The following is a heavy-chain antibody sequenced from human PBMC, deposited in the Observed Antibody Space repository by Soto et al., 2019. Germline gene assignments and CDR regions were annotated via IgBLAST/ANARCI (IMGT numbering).Heavy chain of an antibody. D-gene: IGHD5-18*01. CDR1: GGTFSSYA. CDR2: IIPIFGTA. Sequence: QVQLVQSGAEVKKPGSSVKVSCKASGGTFSSYAISWVRKAPGHGLEWMGGIIPIFGTANYAQKFQGRVTITADESTITANMELTSLRSEDTAVYYGACGDSYGHSSFGNDYWGQGTLVTVSS. CDR3: ACGDSYGHSSFGNDY. V-gene: IGHV1-69*01. J-gene: IGHJ4*02.